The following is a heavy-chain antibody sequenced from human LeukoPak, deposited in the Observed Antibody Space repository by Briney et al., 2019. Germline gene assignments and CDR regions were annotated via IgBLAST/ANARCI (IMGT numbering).Heavy chain of an antibody. D-gene: IGHD2-8*01. Sequence: EASVKVSCKASGYTFTKYGVYWVRQAPGQGLEWMGWINTDTGNPTYAQGFTGRFVFSLDTSVSTTYLQISSLKPEDTAVYYCARGIGIGTVLMVHGNMDVWGQGTLVTVSS. CDR2: INTDTGNP. CDR3: ARGIGIGTVLMVHGNMDV. V-gene: IGHV7-4-1*02. J-gene: IGHJ4*02. CDR1: GYTFTKYG.